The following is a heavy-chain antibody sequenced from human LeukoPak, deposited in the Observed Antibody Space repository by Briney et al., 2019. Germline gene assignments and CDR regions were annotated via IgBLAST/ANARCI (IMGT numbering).Heavy chain of an antibody. J-gene: IGHJ4*02. D-gene: IGHD2-2*01. V-gene: IGHV3-23*01. CDR2: ILGGAGST. CDR3: AHGSMYQLDY. Sequence: GGSLRLSCAASGFTFSNHGMSWVRQAPGKGLEWVSGILGGAGSTYYADSVKGRFTISRDNSKNTLYLQMNSLRAEDTAVYYCAHGSMYQLDYWGQGTLVTVSS. CDR1: GFTFSNHG.